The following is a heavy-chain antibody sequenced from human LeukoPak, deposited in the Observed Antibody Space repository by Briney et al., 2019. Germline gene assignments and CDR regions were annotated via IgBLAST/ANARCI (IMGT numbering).Heavy chain of an antibody. V-gene: IGHV4-4*02. CDR2: IYHSGST. D-gene: IGHD1-26*01. CDR1: GGSISSSNW. Sequence: SETLSLTCAVSGGSISSSNWWSWVRQPPGKGLEWIGEIYHSGSTNYNPSLKSRVTISVDKSKNQFSLKLSSVTAADTAVYYCARGSYYGPYYYYYMDVWGKGTTVTVSS. CDR3: ARGSYYGPYYYYYMDV. J-gene: IGHJ6*03.